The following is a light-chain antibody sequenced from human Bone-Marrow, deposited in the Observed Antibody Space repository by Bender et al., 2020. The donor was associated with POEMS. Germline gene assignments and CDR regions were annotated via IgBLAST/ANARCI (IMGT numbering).Light chain of an antibody. CDR1: SSVVGDHNP. Sequence: QSALTQPASVSGSLGQSITVSCTGSSSVVGDHNPISWYQQHPGKAPKLITYEGSKRPSGVSERFSASKSGNTASLTISGLQAEDEADYYCCSYTDSGTPHYVFGTGTKVTVL. V-gene: IGLV2-23*01. CDR2: EGS. CDR3: CSYTDSGTPHYV. J-gene: IGLJ1*01.